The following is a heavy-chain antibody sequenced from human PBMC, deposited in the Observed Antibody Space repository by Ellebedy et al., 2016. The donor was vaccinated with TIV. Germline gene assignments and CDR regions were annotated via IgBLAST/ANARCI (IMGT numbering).Heavy chain of an antibody. CDR1: GFTFTSYW. CDR2: VKQDGTEK. CDR3: ARDRRSGWYGGLDN. V-gene: IGHV3-7*03. J-gene: IGHJ4*02. Sequence: PGGSLRLSCEASGFTFTSYWMYWVRQAPGKGLEWVATVKQDGTEKFYVDSVKGRFTISRDNSKNSLYLRMNSLRVEDTAVYYCARDRRSGWYGGLDNWGQGTLVTVSS. D-gene: IGHD6-13*01.